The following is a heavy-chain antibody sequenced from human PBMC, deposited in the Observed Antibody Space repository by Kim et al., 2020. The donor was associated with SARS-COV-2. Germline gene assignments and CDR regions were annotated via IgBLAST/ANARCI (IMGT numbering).Heavy chain of an antibody. D-gene: IGHD3-9*01. CDR2: SST. V-gene: IGHV3-74*01. CDR3: ARDDILPDY. J-gene: IGHJ4*02. Sequence: SSTSYADSVKGRFTISRDNAKNTLYLQMNSLRAEDTAVYYCARDDILPDYWGQGTLVTVSS.